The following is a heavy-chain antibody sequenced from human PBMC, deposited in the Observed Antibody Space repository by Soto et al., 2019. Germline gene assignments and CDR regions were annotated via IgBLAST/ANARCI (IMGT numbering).Heavy chain of an antibody. D-gene: IGHD6-13*01. V-gene: IGHV2-5*02. CDR3: ARGGIALGFDYYYCYGMDV. J-gene: IGHJ6*02. Sequence: QITLKESGPTLVKPTQTLTLTYTFSGFSLSTSGVGVGWIRQPPGKALEWLALIYWDDDKRYSPSLKSRLTITKDTSKNQVVLTMTNMDPVDTATYYCARGGIALGFDYYYCYGMDVWGQGTTVTVSS. CDR2: IYWDDDK. CDR1: GFSLSTSGVG.